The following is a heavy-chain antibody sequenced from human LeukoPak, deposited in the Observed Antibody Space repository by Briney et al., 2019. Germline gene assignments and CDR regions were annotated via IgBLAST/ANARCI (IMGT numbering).Heavy chain of an antibody. D-gene: IGHD1-1*01. V-gene: IGHV4-59*01. CDR2: IYYNGIS. J-gene: IGHJ5*02. CDR3: ARAVSGTPRWFDP. CDR1: GGSISGYY. Sequence: PSETLSLTCTVSGGSISGYYWSWIRQPPGKGLEWIAYIYYNGISNYNPSLKSRVIISVDSSKNQFSLKLTSVTAADTAVYYCARAVSGTPRWFDPWGQGTLVTVSS.